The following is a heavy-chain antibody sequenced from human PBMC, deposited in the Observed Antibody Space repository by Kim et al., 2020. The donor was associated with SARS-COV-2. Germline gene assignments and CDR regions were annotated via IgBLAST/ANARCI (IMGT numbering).Heavy chain of an antibody. D-gene: IGHD3-3*01. J-gene: IGHJ6*01. V-gene: IGHV3-33*01. Sequence: GGSLRLSCAASGFTFSSYGMHWVRQAPGKGLEWVAVIWYDGRNKYYADPVKGRFTISRDNSKNTMYLQMNRLRAEDPAVYYCARDGNYDFWSGYYTNHY. CDR3: ARDGNYDFWSGYYTNHY. CDR2: IWYDGRNK. CDR1: GFTFSSYG.